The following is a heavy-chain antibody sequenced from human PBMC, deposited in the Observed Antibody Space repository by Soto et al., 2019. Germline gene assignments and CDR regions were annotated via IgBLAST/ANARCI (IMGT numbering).Heavy chain of an antibody. Sequence: EVQLLESGGGLVQPGGSLRLSCAASGFTVSNDGMNWVRQAPGKGLEWVSGIGGSGGSTYYEDSVKGRFTISRDNSKNNMYLEMNSLRDEDTAVYYCAKDKVYVWGEGALGTVSS. D-gene: IGHD2-8*01. J-gene: IGHJ4*02. CDR3: AKDKVYV. CDR1: GFTVSNDG. CDR2: IGGSGGST. V-gene: IGHV3-23*01.